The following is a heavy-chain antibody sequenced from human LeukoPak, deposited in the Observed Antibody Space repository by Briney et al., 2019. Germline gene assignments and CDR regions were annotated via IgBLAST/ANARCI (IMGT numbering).Heavy chain of an antibody. J-gene: IGHJ4*02. Sequence: PSETLSLTCAVYGGSFSGYYWSWIRQPPGKGLEWIGEINHSGSTNYNPSLKSRVTISVDTSKNQFSLKLSSVTAADTAVYYCARPTYSGSYYYWGQGTLVTVSS. V-gene: IGHV4-34*01. D-gene: IGHD1-26*01. CDR2: INHSGST. CDR1: GGSFSGYY. CDR3: ARPTYSGSYYY.